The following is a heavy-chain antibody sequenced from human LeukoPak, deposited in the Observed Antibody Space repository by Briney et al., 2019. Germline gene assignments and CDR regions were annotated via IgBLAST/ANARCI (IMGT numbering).Heavy chain of an antibody. CDR3: ARRPVDYTSSDHAFDI. D-gene: IGHD2-2*02. CDR2: IDYSGST. J-gene: IGHJ3*02. CDR1: GGSISSYY. Sequence: PSETLSLTCTVSGGSISSYYWGWIRQPPGKGLEWIGYIDYSGSTNYNPSLKSRVTISVDTSKNQFSLKLSSVTAADTAVSYCARRPVDYTSSDHAFDIWGQGTMVTVSS. V-gene: IGHV4-59*08.